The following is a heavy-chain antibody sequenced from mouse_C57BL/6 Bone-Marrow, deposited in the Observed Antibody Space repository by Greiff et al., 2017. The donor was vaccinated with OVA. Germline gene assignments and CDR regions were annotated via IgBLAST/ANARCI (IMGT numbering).Heavy chain of an antibody. J-gene: IGHJ2*01. CDR2: IHPNSGST. CDR1: GYTFTSYC. D-gene: IGHD1-1*02. V-gene: IGHV1-64*01. Sequence: VQLQQPGAELVKPGASVKLSCKASGYTFTSYCMPWVKQRPGQGLEWIGTIHPNSGSTNYNEKFKSKSTLTVDKSSSTAYMQLRSLTSEDSAVYCGARKEVATEGDYWGQGTTLTVSA. CDR3: ARKEVATEGDY.